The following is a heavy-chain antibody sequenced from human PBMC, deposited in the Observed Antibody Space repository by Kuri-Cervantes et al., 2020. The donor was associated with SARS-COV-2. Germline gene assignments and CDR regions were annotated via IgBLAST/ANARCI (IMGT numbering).Heavy chain of an antibody. D-gene: IGHD1-7*01. Sequence: GGSLRLSCAASGFTFSCYWMHWVRQAPGKGLEWVSRIDSDGSDTRYADVVKGRFTISRDNAKNTLYLQMNSLRAEDTAVYYCARGRGTTRSNWFDHWGQGTLVT. CDR1: GFTFSCYW. CDR2: IDSDGSDT. CDR3: ARGRGTTRSNWFDH. V-gene: IGHV3-74*01. J-gene: IGHJ5*02.